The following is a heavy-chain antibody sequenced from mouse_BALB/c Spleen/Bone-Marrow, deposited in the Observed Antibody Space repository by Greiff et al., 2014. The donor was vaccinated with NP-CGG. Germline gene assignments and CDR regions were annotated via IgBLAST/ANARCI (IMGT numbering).Heavy chain of an antibody. Sequence: DVKLVESGGGLVQPGGSLKLSCATSGFTFSDYYMYWVRQTPEKRLEWVAYISNGGGSTYYPDTVKGRFTISRDNAKNTPYLQMSRLKSEDTAMYYCARRTAYAMDYWGQGTSVTVSS. D-gene: IGHD1-2*01. CDR3: ARRTAYAMDY. V-gene: IGHV5-12*02. CDR1: GFTFSDYY. CDR2: ISNGGGST. J-gene: IGHJ4*01.